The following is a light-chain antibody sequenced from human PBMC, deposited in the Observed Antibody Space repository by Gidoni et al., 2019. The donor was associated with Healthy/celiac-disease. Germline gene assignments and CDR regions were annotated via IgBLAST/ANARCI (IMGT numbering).Light chain of an antibody. CDR3: QQYDNLPPYT. J-gene: IGKJ2*01. V-gene: IGKV1-33*01. CDR1: QDISNY. CDR2: DAS. Sequence: DMKMTQSPSSLSASVGDRVTITCRASQDISNYLNWYQQKPGKAPKLLIYDASNLETGVPSRFSGSGSVTDFTFTISSLQPEDISTYYCQQYDNLPPYTFGQGTKLEIK.